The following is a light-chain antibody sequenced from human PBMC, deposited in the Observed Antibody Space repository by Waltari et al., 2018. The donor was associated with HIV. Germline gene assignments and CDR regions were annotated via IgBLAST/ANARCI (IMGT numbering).Light chain of an antibody. V-gene: IGKV1-39*01. CDR3: QQSYSTPYT. CDR1: QSISSY. Sequence: DIQMTQSPSSLSASVGDRVTITFRASQSISSYLNWYQQKPEKAPKLLIYAASSLQSGVPSRFSGSGSGTDFTLTISSLQPEDFATYYCQQSYSTPYTFGQGTKLEIK. J-gene: IGKJ2*01. CDR2: AAS.